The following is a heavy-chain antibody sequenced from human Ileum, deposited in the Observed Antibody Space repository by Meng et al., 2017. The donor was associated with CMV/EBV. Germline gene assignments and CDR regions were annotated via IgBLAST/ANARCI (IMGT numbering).Heavy chain of an antibody. V-gene: IGHV4-59*01. Sequence: GSLRLSCTVSGGSISSYYWSWIRQPPGKGLEWIGYIYYSGSTNYNPSLKSRVTISVDTSKNQFSLKLSSVTAAATAVYYCARGYLYCSSTSCLDYWGQGTLVTVSS. CDR2: IYYSGST. CDR1: GGSISSYY. CDR3: ARGYLYCSSTSCLDY. J-gene: IGHJ4*02. D-gene: IGHD2-2*01.